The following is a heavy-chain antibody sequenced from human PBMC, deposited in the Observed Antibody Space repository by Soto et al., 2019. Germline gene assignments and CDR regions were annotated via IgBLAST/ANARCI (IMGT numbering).Heavy chain of an antibody. Sequence: PGGSLRLSCAASGFTFSRHWIHWVRQAPGQGLVWVSRTKTDGTTSFAGSVRGRFTISRDNAENTLYLQMNSLRAEDTAVYYCVRDMRPVPWYGGISSAFDMWGQGTMVTVS. D-gene: IGHD3-10*01. CDR1: GFTFSRHW. CDR3: VRDMRPVPWYGGISSAFDM. J-gene: IGHJ3*02. V-gene: IGHV3-74*01. CDR2: TKTDGTT.